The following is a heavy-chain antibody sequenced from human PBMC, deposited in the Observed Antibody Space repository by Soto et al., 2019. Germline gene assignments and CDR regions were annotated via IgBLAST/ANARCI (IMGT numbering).Heavy chain of an antibody. CDR3: ARVKAAVGYYYYVTDV. V-gene: IGHV3-74*01. D-gene: IGHD6-13*01. J-gene: IGHJ6*02. CDR1: EANFSGLW. Sequence: LRLRGSVAEANFSGLWLHWISHAKGTGLVVVSRINSDGISTSYADSVKGRFTISRDNAKNTLYLQMNSLRAEDTAVYYGARVKAAVGYYYYVTDVWVQGSSVTV. CDR2: INSDGIST.